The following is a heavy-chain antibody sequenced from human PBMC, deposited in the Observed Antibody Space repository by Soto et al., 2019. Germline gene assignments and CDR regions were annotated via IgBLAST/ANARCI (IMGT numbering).Heavy chain of an antibody. J-gene: IGHJ1*01. Sequence: QVHLVQSGAEVKKPGASVKVSCKASGYIFSNYGISWVREAPGQGLEWMGWISTYNANTYYAQKFQGRVTMTTDTSTSTAYMELRSLRSDDTAVFYSARERDGRSWSSAESLQYWGQGTLVTVSS. V-gene: IGHV1-18*01. CDR3: ARERDGRSWSSAESLQY. D-gene: IGHD6-13*01. CDR2: ISTYNANT. CDR1: GYIFSNYG.